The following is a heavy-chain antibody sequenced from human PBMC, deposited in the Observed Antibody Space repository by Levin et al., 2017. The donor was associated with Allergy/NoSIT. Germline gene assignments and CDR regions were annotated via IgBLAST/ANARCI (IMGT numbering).Heavy chain of an antibody. Sequence: SGPTLVKPTQTLTLTCTFSGFSLTTTGVGVGWIRQPPGKALEWLALIYWDDVKRYSPSLQSRLTITKDTSKNQVVLTMTNMDPVDTATYYCAHRRGDGPLDYWGQGTLVTVSS. D-gene: IGHD3-16*01. CDR2: IYWDDVK. V-gene: IGHV2-5*02. CDR1: GFSLTTTGVG. CDR3: AHRRGDGPLDY. J-gene: IGHJ4*02.